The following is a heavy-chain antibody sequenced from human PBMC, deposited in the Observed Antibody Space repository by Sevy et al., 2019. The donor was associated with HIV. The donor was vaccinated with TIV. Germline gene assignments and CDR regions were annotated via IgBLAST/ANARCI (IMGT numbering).Heavy chain of an antibody. CDR1: GFTFSSYS. Sequence: GGSLRLSCAASGFTFSSYSMNWVRQAPGKGLEWVSSISSSSNYIYYADSVKGRFTISRDNAKNSLYLQMNSLRAEETAVYYRARGEVNYDSLIPIRTEGGYYYGMDVWGQGTTVTVSS. CDR3: ARGEVNYDSLIPIRTEGGYYYGMDV. CDR2: ISSSSNYI. J-gene: IGHJ6*02. V-gene: IGHV3-21*01. D-gene: IGHD3-3*01.